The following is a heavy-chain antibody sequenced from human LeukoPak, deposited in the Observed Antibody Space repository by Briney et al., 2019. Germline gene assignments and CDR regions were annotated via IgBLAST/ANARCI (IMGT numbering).Heavy chain of an antibody. V-gene: IGHV4-59*01. CDR2: IYYSGST. J-gene: IGHJ5*02. CDR1: GGSISSYY. Sequence: SETLSLTCSVSGGSISSYYWSWIRQPPGKGLEWIGYIYYSGSTNYNPSLKSRVTISVDTSKNQFSLKLSSVTAADTAVYYCARTNGDRDDWFDPWGQGTLVTVSS. D-gene: IGHD3-10*01. CDR3: ARTNGDRDDWFDP.